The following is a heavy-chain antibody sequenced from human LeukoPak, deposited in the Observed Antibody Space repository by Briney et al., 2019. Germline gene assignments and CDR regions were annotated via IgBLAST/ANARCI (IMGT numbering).Heavy chain of an antibody. Sequence: GGSLRLSCAASGFTFSSYAMSWVRQAPGKGLEWVSAISGSGGSTYYADSVKGRFTISRDNSRETLYLQMNSLRGEDTAVYYCAKGGGYDSDYYYYGMDVWGQGTTVTVSS. J-gene: IGHJ6*02. D-gene: IGHD5-12*01. CDR2: ISGSGGST. CDR3: AKGGGYDSDYYYYGMDV. V-gene: IGHV3-23*01. CDR1: GFTFSSYA.